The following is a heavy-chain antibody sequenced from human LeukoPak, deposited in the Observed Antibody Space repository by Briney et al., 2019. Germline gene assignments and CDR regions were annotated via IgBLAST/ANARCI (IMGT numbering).Heavy chain of an antibody. V-gene: IGHV4-4*07. D-gene: IGHD3-9*01. CDR1: GGSISSYY. Sequence: SETLSLTCTVSGGSISSYYWSWIRQPAGKGLEWIGRIYTSGSTNYNPSLKSRVTMSVDTSKNQFSLKLSSVTAADTAVYYCARVRYDILTGYYNSHYYYMDVWGKGTTVTISS. CDR2: IYTSGST. J-gene: IGHJ6*03. CDR3: ARVRYDILTGYYNSHYYYMDV.